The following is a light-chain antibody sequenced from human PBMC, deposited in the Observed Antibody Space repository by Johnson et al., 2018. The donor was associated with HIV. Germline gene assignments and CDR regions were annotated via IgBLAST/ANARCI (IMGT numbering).Light chain of an antibody. J-gene: IGLJ1*01. V-gene: IGLV1-51*01. Sequence: VLTQPPSVSAAPGQKVTISCSGSSSNIGNNYVSWYQQFPGTAPKLLISNNDKRPSGIPDRFSGSRSGTSATLAITGLQTGDEADYYCGTWDTSLGAQYVFGSGTKVTVL. CDR2: NND. CDR1: SSNIGNNY. CDR3: GTWDTSLGAQYV.